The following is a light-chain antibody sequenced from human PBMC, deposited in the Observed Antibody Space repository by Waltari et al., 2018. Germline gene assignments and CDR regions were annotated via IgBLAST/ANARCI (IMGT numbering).Light chain of an antibody. CDR3: CSYTTSSAPGV. CDR1: NSDIGYYNL. V-gene: IGLV2-14*02. CDR2: QVN. J-gene: IGLJ1*01. Sequence: QSALTQPASVSGSPGQSITISCTGTNSDIGYYNLVSWYQQHPGKAPEFMIYQVNKRPSGVSDRFSGSKPGNTAYLTISGLQAEDEADYYCCSYTTSSAPGVFGTGTRVTVL.